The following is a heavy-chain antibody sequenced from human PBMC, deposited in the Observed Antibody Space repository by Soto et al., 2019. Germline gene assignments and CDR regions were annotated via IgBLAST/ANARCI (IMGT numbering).Heavy chain of an antibody. CDR3: ARDMDYDSSGYYPTAWYFDL. D-gene: IGHD3-22*01. V-gene: IGHV3-33*01. CDR2: IWYDGSNK. J-gene: IGHJ2*01. Sequence: QVQLVESGGGVVQPGRSLRLSCAASGFTFSSYGMHWVRQAPGKGLEWVAVIWYDGSNKYYADSVKGRFTISRDNSKNTLYLKMNSLRAEDTAVYYCARDMDYDSSGYYPTAWYFDLWGRGTLVTVSS. CDR1: GFTFSSYG.